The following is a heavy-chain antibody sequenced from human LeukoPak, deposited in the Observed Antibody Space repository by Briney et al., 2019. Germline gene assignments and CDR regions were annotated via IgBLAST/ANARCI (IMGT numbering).Heavy chain of an antibody. CDR1: GGTFSSYP. V-gene: IGHV1-69*01. CDR3: ARNSRVASTSGLNY. Sequence: ASVKVSCKVSGGTFSSYPISWVRQAPGQGVEWMGEITPIFGEAQNAEKFQGRVTITADEPTSTVYMELTSLRLDDTAMYYCARNSRVASTSGLNYWGQGTLVTVSS. J-gene: IGHJ4*02. D-gene: IGHD5-12*01. CDR2: ITPIFGEA.